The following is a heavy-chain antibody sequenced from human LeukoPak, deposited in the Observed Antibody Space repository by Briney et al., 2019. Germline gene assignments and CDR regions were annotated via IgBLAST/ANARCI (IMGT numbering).Heavy chain of an antibody. CDR3: ARGISYGGNPHYAFDI. V-gene: IGHV4-34*01. J-gene: IGHJ3*02. CDR1: GGSFSGYY. CDR2: INHSGST. Sequence: SETLSLTCAVYGGSFSGYYWTWIRQPPGKGLEWIGEINHSGSTNYNPSLKSRVTISVDTSKNQFSLKLSSVTAADTAVYYCARGISYGGNPHYAFDIWGQGTMVTVSS. D-gene: IGHD2-15*01.